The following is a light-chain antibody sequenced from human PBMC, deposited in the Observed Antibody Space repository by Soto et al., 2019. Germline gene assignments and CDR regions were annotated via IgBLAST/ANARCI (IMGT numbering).Light chain of an antibody. V-gene: IGLV2-8*01. CDR3: SSYAGSKNFV. CDR1: SSDVGGYDY. Sequence: QSALTQPPSASGSPGQSLTISCAGTSSDVGGYDYVSWYQQHPGKAPKLTIYEVSKRPSGVPDRFSGSKSGNTASLTVSGLQAEDEADYYCSSYAGSKNFVFGSGTKVTVL. J-gene: IGLJ1*01. CDR2: EVS.